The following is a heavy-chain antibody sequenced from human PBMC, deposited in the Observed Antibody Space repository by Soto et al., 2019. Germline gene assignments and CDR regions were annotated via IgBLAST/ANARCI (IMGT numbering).Heavy chain of an antibody. CDR1: GFRFSDFA. CDR2: MTGTASST. Sequence: EVQLLESGGGVVQPGGSLRLSCAASGFRFSDFAMTWVRQAPGRGLEWVSAMTGTASSTYDADSVKGRFTISRDTSKHPLYLRRNSLRAEDTAIYYWAKGAEGYVVSSLDSWGQGTLVTVSS. CDR3: AKGAEGYVVSSLDS. J-gene: IGHJ4*02. D-gene: IGHD5-12*01. V-gene: IGHV3-23*01.